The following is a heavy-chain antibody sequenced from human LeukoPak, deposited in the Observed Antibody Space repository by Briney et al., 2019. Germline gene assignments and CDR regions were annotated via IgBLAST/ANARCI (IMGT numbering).Heavy chain of an antibody. V-gene: IGHV3-21*01. J-gene: IGHJ4*02. Sequence: GGSLRLSCAASGFTFITYSMNWVRQAPGKGLEWVSSISSSSSYIYYADSLKGRFTISRDNAKNSLYLQMNSLRAEDTAVYYCARDPRESTYYYDSSGPYHFDYWGQGTLVTVSS. D-gene: IGHD3-22*01. CDR1: GFTFITYS. CDR2: ISSSSSYI. CDR3: ARDPRESTYYYDSSGPYHFDY.